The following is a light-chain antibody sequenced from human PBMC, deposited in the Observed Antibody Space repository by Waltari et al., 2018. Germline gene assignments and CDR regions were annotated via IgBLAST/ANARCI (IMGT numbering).Light chain of an antibody. CDR3: LQYNSHPWT. J-gene: IGKJ1*01. CDR1: QGFSTY. V-gene: IGKV1-17*01. Sequence: DIQMTQSPSSLSASAGETVTITCRASQGFSTYLNWYQQKPGKPPKRLIYETSNLESGVPSRFSGSGSGTDFTLTISSLQPEDFATYYCLQYNSHPWTFGQGTKLEIK. CDR2: ETS.